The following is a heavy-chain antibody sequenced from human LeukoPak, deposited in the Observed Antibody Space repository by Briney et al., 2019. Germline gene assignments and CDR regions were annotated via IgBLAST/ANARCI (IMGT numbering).Heavy chain of an antibody. V-gene: IGHV4-4*09. D-gene: IGHD3-22*01. CDR1: GGSISSYY. Sequence: SETLSLTCTVSGGSISSYYWNWIRQPPGKGLEWIGYIYTSGTTNYNPSLKSRITMSVDTSKNQFSLKLSSVTAADTAVYYCARLGKYSDSSGYSYDAFDIWGQGTMVTVSS. J-gene: IGHJ3*02. CDR2: IYTSGTT. CDR3: ARLGKYSDSSGYSYDAFDI.